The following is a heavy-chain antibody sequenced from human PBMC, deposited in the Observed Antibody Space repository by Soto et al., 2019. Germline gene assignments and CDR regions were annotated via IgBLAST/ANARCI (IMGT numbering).Heavy chain of an antibody. Sequence: GSLRLSCAASGFTFSSYAMHWVRQAPGKGLEWVAVISYDGSNKYYADSVKGRFTISRDNSKNTLYLQMNSLRAEDTAVYYCARDRVNYDILTGYYTYYGMDVWGQGTTVTVSS. J-gene: IGHJ6*02. CDR1: GFTFSSYA. V-gene: IGHV3-30-3*01. CDR3: ARDRVNYDILTGYYTYYGMDV. CDR2: ISYDGSNK. D-gene: IGHD3-9*01.